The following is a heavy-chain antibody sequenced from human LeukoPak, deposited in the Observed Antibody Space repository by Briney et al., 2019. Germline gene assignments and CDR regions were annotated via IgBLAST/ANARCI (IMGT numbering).Heavy chain of an antibody. CDR2: ISGDGSNT. D-gene: IGHD1-7*01. V-gene: IGHV3-74*01. CDR3: ARDNNWNYPDY. J-gene: IGHJ4*02. CDR1: GFTFSNHW. Sequence: GGSLRLSCAASGFTFSNHWMCWVRQAPGEGLCWISRISGDGSNTRSADSVKARFTISRNNAKNTQILQMSSVRAEDTAVYYCARDNNWNYPDYWGQGTLVTVSS.